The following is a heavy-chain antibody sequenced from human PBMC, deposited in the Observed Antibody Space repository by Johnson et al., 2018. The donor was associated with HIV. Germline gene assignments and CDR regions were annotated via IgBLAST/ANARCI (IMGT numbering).Heavy chain of an antibody. J-gene: IGHJ3*02. V-gene: IGHV3-30*04. D-gene: IGHD6-13*01. CDR1: GFTFSSYA. Sequence: QVQLVESGGGVVQPGRSLRLSCAVSGFTFSSYALHWVRQAPGKGLEWVAIISYDGSNTFYVDSVKCRFTISRDSSKNTLYLQMNSLRAEDTALYYCARGGAGVAAAEDAFDIWGQGTMVTVSS. CDR2: ISYDGSNT. CDR3: ARGGAGVAAAEDAFDI.